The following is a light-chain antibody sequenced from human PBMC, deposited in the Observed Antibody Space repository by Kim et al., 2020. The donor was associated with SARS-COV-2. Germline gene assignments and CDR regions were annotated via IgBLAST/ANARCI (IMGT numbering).Light chain of an antibody. CDR3: QKYNSPPRT. J-gene: IGKJ1*01. CDR2: AAS. V-gene: IGKV1-27*01. CDR1: QDINSY. Sequence: DIQMTQSPSSLSASVGDRVTITCRACQDINSYLAWYQQKPGKVPKLLIQAASTLQSGVSSRFSGSGSGTDFTLTISSLQPEDVATYYCQKYNSPPRTFGQGTKVDIK.